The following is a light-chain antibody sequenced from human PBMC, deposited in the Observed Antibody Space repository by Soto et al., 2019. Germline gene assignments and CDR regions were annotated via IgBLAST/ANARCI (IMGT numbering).Light chain of an antibody. V-gene: IGKV3-20*01. CDR2: GAF. CDR3: QQYGSSPRT. Sequence: ESVFTQSRTTVSLSHGERATLSCRASQSVSTIYLAWYQQKPGQAPWLLIYGAFNRAGGVPDRFSGSVSGTDFTLTISRLEPEDFAVYYCQQYGSSPRTFGQGTKVDIK. J-gene: IGKJ1*01. CDR1: QSVSTIY.